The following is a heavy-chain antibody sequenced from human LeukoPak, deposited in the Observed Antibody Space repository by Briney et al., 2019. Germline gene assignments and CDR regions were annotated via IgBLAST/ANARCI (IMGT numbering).Heavy chain of an antibody. CDR2: IDHSGST. D-gene: IGHD3-10*01. CDR3: ARTLWFINYFDY. V-gene: IGHV4-34*01. CDR1: GGSFSGYY. Sequence: SETLSLTCAVYGGSFSGYYWSWIRQPPGKGLEWIGEIDHSGSTNYNPSLKSRVTISVDTSKNQFSLKLSSVTAADTAVYYCARTLWFINYFDYWGQGTLVTVSS. J-gene: IGHJ4*02.